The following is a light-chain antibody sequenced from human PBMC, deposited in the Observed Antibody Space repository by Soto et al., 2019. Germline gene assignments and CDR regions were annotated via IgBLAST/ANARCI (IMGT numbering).Light chain of an antibody. J-gene: IGKJ1*01. V-gene: IGKV3-15*01. Sequence: EIVLTQSPGTLSLSPWERATLSCGASQSVSSKLAWYQQKPGQAPRLLLYGASTRATGIPARCSGSGSGTEFTLTISSLQSEDFAVYYCQQYNNWPRTFGQGTKVDIK. CDR3: QQYNNWPRT. CDR1: QSVSSK. CDR2: GAS.